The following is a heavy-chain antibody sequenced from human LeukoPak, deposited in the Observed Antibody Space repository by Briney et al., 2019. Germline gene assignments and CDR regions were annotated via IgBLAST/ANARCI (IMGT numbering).Heavy chain of an antibody. D-gene: IGHD1-26*01. CDR1: GLTVSSNS. Sequence: GGSLRLSCAASGLTVSSNSMSWVRQAPGKGLEWVSFIYSGGSTYYADSVKGRFTISRDNSKNTLYLQMNSLRAEDTAVYYCAKRGAEVGATVAPGDYWGQGTLLTVSS. J-gene: IGHJ4*02. V-gene: IGHV3-53*01. CDR2: IYSGGST. CDR3: AKRGAEVGATVAPGDY.